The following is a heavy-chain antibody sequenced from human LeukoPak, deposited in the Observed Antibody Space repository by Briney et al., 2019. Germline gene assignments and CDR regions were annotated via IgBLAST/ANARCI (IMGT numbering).Heavy chain of an antibody. J-gene: IGHJ4*02. D-gene: IGHD6-13*01. CDR3: ARGTSAGGPISPFDF. Sequence: GGSLRLSCTASGFSFTNAWMHWVRQAPGKGLVWVSRIQGDGSNTNYADSVKGRFSISRDNAKNTVYLQMNSLRAEDTGIYYCARGTSAGGPISPFDFWGQGTVVTVSS. CDR2: IQGDGSNT. V-gene: IGHV3-74*01. CDR1: GFSFTNAW.